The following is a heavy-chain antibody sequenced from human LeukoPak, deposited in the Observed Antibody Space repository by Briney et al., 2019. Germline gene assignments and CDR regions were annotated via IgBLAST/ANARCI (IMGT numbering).Heavy chain of an antibody. D-gene: IGHD3-10*01. J-gene: IGHJ4*02. CDR2: IYTSGST. CDR3: ARDHGSGSYYQYYFDC. Sequence: PSETLSLTCTVSGGSISSGSYYWSWIRQPAGKGLEWIGRIYTSGSTNYNPSLKSRVTISVDTSKNQFSLKLSSVTAADTAVYYCARDHGSGSYYQYYFDCWGQGTLVTVSS. V-gene: IGHV4-61*02. CDR1: GGSISSGSYY.